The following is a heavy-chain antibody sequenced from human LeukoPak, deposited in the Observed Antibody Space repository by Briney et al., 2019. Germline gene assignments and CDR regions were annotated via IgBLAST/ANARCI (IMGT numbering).Heavy chain of an antibody. CDR3: AKELDTMFFDY. J-gene: IGHJ4*02. CDR1: GFNFYRYT. Sequence: GGSLRLSCATSGFNFYRYTIHWVRQAPGKGLEWVSLAGWAGGTTFYSDSVRGRFTISRDSGRKSVYLQMNSLTTDDTAFYFCAKELDTMFFDYWGQGALVTVSS. V-gene: IGHV3-43*01. D-gene: IGHD3-10*02. CDR2: AGWAGGTT.